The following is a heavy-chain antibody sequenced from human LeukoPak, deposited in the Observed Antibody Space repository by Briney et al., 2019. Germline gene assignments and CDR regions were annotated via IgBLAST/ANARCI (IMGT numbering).Heavy chain of an antibody. CDR2: IYYSGST. CDR3: ARDPTRSGFDY. V-gene: IGHV4-30-4*01. Sequence: SETLSLTCTVSGGSISSGDYYWSWIRQPPGKGLEWIGYIYYSGSTYYNPSLKSRVTISVDTSKNQFSLKLSSVTAADTAVYYCARDPTRSGFDYWGQGTLVTVSS. CDR1: GGSISSGDYY. D-gene: IGHD3-3*01. J-gene: IGHJ4*02.